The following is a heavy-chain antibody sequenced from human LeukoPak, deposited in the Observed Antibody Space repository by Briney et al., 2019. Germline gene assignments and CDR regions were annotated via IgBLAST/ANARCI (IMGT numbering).Heavy chain of an antibody. V-gene: IGHV3-7*01. D-gene: IGHD3-9*01. CDR2: IKQDGSEK. CDR1: GFSFNHYW. Sequence: GGSLRLSCAASGFSFNHYWMSWVRQAPGKGLEWVANIKQDGSEKYYVDSVKGRITISRDNAKNSLYPQMSSLRAADTAVYYCARDHDWDYMDVWGKGTTVTVSS. J-gene: IGHJ6*03. CDR3: ARDHDWDYMDV.